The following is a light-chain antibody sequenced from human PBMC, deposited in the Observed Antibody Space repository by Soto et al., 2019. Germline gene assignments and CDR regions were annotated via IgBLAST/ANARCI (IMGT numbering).Light chain of an antibody. Sequence: DIQMTQSPSTLSAYVGDRVTITCRASQSISSWLAWYQQKPGKAPKLLIYDASSLESGVPSRFSGSGSGTEFTLTISSLQPDDFATYYFQQYNSYSTFGQGTKVEIK. CDR2: DAS. J-gene: IGKJ1*01. V-gene: IGKV1-5*01. CDR3: QQYNSYST. CDR1: QSISSW.